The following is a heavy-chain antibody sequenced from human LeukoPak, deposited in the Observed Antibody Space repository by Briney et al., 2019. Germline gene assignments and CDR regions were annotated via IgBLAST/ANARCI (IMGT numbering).Heavy chain of an antibody. CDR1: GGSISSGDYY. CDR3: ASNKGQWLFSD. D-gene: IGHD6-19*01. Sequence: SETLSLTCTVSGGSISSGDYYWSWIRQPPGKGLEWIGYIYYSGSTYYNPSLKSRVTISVDTSKNQFSLRLSSVTAADTAVYYCASNKGQWLFSDWGQGTLVTVSS. V-gene: IGHV4-30-4*01. CDR2: IYYSGST. J-gene: IGHJ4*02.